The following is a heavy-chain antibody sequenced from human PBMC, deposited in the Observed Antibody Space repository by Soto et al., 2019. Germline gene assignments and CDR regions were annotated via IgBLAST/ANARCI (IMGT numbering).Heavy chain of an antibody. V-gene: IGHV3-23*01. CDR1: EFTFSSYA. CDR2: ISGNDGST. CDR3: ARHLCSGGTCFSRYFDY. Sequence: GGSLRLSCAASEFTFSSYAMSWVRQAPGKGLEWVSTISGNDGSTYYADYVRGRFAISRDTSKNTLYLQMDSLRAEDTAVYYCARHLCSGGTCFSRYFDYWGRGTLVTVSS. J-gene: IGHJ4*02. D-gene: IGHD2-15*01.